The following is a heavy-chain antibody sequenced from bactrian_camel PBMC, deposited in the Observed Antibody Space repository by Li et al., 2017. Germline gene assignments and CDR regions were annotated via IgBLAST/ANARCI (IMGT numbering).Heavy chain of an antibody. V-gene: IGHV3S63*01. J-gene: IGHJ6*01. CDR1: GFTFDDSD. CDR2: ISSDGST. Sequence: HVQLVESGGGSVQAGGSLRLSCTASGFTFDDSDMGWYRQAPGNECELVSSISSDGSTWYPDSVKGRFTISQDDDKNTVYLVMNSLKTEDTAVYYCAAEGVAGYYSNYVSTEAFGYWGQGTQVTVS. D-gene: IGHD4*01. CDR3: AAEGVAGYYSNYVSTEAFGY.